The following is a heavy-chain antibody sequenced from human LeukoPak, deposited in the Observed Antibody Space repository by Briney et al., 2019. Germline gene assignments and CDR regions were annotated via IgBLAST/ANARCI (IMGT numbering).Heavy chain of an antibody. CDR2: IWYDGSNK. CDR3: ASGGYSSSFYHLY. Sequence: PGRSLRLSCAASGFTFSSYGMHWVRQAPGKGLEWVAVIWYDGSNKYYADSVKGRFTISRDNSKNTLYLQMNSLRAEDTAVYYCASGGYSSSFYHLYWGQGTLVTVSS. V-gene: IGHV3-33*01. CDR1: GFTFSSYG. D-gene: IGHD6-6*01. J-gene: IGHJ4*02.